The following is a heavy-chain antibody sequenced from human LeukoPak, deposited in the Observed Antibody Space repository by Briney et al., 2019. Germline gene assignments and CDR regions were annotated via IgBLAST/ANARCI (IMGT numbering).Heavy chain of an antibody. V-gene: IGHV3-11*01. CDR3: AKEAMVRGVIMGMWFDP. Sequence: GGSLRLSCAASGFTFSDYYMNWIRQAPGKGLEWVSYISGSETTILYADSVKGRFTISRDNSKNTLYLQMNSLRAEDTAVYYCAKEAMVRGVIMGMWFDPWGQGTLVTVSS. D-gene: IGHD3-10*01. J-gene: IGHJ5*02. CDR1: GFTFSDYY. CDR2: ISGSETTI.